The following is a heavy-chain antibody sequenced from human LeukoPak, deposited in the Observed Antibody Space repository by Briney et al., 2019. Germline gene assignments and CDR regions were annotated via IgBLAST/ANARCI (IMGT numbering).Heavy chain of an antibody. D-gene: IGHD3-16*01. CDR3: TRTFGYYYFYMDV. Sequence: GRSLRLSCAASGFTFGDYAMSWVRQAPGEGLGLVGFIRTEAYDGATDYGASVKGRFTISRDDSKNIAYLQMNSLNTEDTAVYYCTRTFGYYYFYMDVWGKGTTVIVSS. CDR2: IRTEAYDGAT. V-gene: IGHV3-49*04. CDR1: GFTFGDYA. J-gene: IGHJ6*03.